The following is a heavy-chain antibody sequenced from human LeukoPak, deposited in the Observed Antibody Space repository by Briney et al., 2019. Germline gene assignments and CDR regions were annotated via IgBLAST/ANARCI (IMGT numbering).Heavy chain of an antibody. CDR3: ARVEGGCSRTSCYFDP. CDR1: GVSISSNNW. Sequence: SSETLSLTCTVSGVSISSNNWCNWVRQHAGKALEWIGEMYHSGTINYNPSLKSRVTISVDNSKNQFSLKLSSVTAADTAVYYCARVEGGCSRTSCYFDPWGQGTLVTVSS. CDR2: MYHSGTI. V-gene: IGHV4-4*02. J-gene: IGHJ5*02. D-gene: IGHD2-2*01.